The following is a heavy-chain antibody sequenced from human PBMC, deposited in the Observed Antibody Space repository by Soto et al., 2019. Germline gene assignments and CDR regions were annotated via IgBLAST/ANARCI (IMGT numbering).Heavy chain of an antibody. CDR1: GFTFSSYA. J-gene: IGHJ4*02. CDR3: ARDLQYYYDSSGYYLTGELDY. V-gene: IGHV3-23*01. CDR2: ISGSGGST. Sequence: PGGSLRLSCAASGFTFSSYAMSWVRQAPGKGLEWVSAISGSGGSTYYADSVKGRFTISRDNAKNSLYLQMNSLRAEDTAVYYCARDLQYYYDSSGYYLTGELDYWGQGTLVTVSS. D-gene: IGHD3-22*01.